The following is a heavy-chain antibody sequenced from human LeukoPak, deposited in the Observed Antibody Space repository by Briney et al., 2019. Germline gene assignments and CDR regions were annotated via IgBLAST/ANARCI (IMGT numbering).Heavy chain of an antibody. CDR2: INHSGST. D-gene: IGHD6-19*01. CDR1: GGSFSGYY. V-gene: IGHV4-34*01. CDR3: ARVRAVAGSLGFDY. Sequence: SETLSLACAVYGGSFSGYYWSWIRQPPGKGLEWIGEINHSGSTNYNPSLKSRVTISVDTSKNQFSLKLSSVTAADTAVYYCARVRAVAGSLGFDYWGQGTLVTVSS. J-gene: IGHJ4*02.